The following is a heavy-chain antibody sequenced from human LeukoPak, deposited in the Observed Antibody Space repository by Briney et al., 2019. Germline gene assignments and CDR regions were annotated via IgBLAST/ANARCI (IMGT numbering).Heavy chain of an antibody. CDR2: IIPILGIA. J-gene: IGHJ4*02. V-gene: IGHV1-69*04. CDR3: ARGTVTYYFDY. Sequence: SVKVSCKASGYTFTSYGISWVRQAPGQGLEWMGRIIPILGIANYAQKFQGRVTITADKSTSTAYMELSSLRSEDTAVYYCARGTVTYYFDYWGQGTLVTVSS. CDR1: GYTFTSYG. D-gene: IGHD4-17*01.